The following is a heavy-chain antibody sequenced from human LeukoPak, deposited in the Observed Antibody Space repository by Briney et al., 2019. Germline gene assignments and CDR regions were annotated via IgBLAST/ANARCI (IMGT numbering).Heavy chain of an antibody. D-gene: IGHD6-13*01. V-gene: IGHV1-2*02. CDR3: ARTYSSSWSYCDS. J-gene: IGHJ4*02. CDR1: GYTFTGYY. Sequence: ASVKVSCKASGYTFTGYYMHWVRQAPGQGLEWMGWINPNSGGTNYAQKFQGRVTMTRDTSTSAVYMELSGLTSEDTAMYYCARTYSSSWSYCDSWGQGTLVTVSS. CDR2: INPNSGGT.